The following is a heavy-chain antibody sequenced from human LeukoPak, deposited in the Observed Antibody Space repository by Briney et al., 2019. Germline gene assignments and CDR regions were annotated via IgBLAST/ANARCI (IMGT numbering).Heavy chain of an antibody. CDR2: INHSGST. CDR1: GFTFSSYA. D-gene: IGHD3-10*01. Sequence: PGASLRLSCAASGFTFSSYAMNWVRQAPGKGLEWIGEINHSGSTNYNPSLKSRVTISVDTSKNQFSLKLSSVTAADTAVYYCARGPAGLVRGPQLVYFDYWGQGTLVTVSS. V-gene: IGHV4-34*01. J-gene: IGHJ4*02. CDR3: ARGPAGLVRGPQLVYFDY.